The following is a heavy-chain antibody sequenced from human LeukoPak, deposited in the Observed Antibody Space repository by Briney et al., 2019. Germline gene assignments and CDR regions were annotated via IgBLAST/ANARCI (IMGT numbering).Heavy chain of an antibody. D-gene: IGHD3-22*01. V-gene: IGHV1-8*01. Sequence: ASVKVSCKASGYTFTSYDINWVRQATGQRLGWMGWMNPNSGNTGYAQKFQGRVTMTRNTSISTAYMELSSLRSEDTAVYYCARADGYYDSSGTWGQGTLVTVSS. J-gene: IGHJ5*02. CDR1: GYTFTSYD. CDR3: ARADGYYDSSGT. CDR2: MNPNSGNT.